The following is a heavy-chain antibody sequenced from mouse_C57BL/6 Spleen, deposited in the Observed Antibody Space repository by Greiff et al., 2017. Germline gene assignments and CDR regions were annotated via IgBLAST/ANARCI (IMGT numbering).Heavy chain of an antibody. J-gene: IGHJ3*01. CDR2: IAPEDGET. CDR3: AYYYGSPPFAY. CDR1: GFNIKDYY. Sequence: EVQLVESGAELVKPGASVKLSCTASGFNIKDYYMHWVKQRTEQGLEWIGRIAPEDGETKYAPKFQGKAPIPADTSSNTAYLQRSSLTSEDTAVYYCAYYYGSPPFAYWGQGTLVTVSA. D-gene: IGHD1-1*01. V-gene: IGHV14-2*01.